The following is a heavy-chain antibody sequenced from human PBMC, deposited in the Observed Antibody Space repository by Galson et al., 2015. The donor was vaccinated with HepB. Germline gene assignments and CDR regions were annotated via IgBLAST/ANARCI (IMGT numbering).Heavy chain of an antibody. CDR3: AADTYYYGSGRYYTWAFDI. J-gene: IGHJ3*02. D-gene: IGHD3-10*01. V-gene: IGHV1-3*01. CDR2: INAGNGST. Sequence: SCKASGYTFTSYAMHWVRQAPGQRLEWMGWINAGNGSTKYSQKFQGRVTITRDTSASTAYMELSSLRSEDTAVYYCAADTYYYGSGRYYTWAFDIWGQGTMVTVSS. CDR1: GYTFTSYA.